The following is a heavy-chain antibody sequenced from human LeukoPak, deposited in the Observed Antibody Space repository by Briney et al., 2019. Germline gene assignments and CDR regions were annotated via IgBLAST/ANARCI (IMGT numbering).Heavy chain of an antibody. V-gene: IGHV1-8*03. CDR3: ARRADVDIVATTGRSDGFDI. CDR2: MNPNSGYT. Sequence: ASVKVSCKASGYTFTSLDINWVRQATGQGLEWMGWMNPNSGYTGYAQQFQGRVTFTRSTSISTAYMELSSLKASDTAMYYCARRADVDIVATTGRSDGFDIWGQGTMVTVSS. CDR1: GYTFTSLD. J-gene: IGHJ3*02. D-gene: IGHD5-12*01.